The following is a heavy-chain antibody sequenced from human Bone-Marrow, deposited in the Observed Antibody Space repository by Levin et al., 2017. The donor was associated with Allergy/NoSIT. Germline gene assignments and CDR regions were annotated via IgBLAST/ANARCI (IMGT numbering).Heavy chain of an antibody. J-gene: IGHJ5*02. CDR3: VKNSCGFDLCQSGWFDP. CDR2: MSRNGRS. V-gene: IGHV4-38-2*01. CDR1: GDSISKSGSY. D-gene: IGHD2-21*01. Sequence: RASETLSLTCDVSGDSISKSGSYWGWVRQAPGKGPEWIGSMSRNGRSYYNPSVESRLSLSLDTSKNQISLTLTSVTAADSATYYCVKNSCGFDLCQSGWFDPWGRGARVIVSS.